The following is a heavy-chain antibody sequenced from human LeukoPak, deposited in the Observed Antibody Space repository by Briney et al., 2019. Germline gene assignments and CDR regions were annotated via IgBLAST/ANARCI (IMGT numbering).Heavy chain of an antibody. V-gene: IGHV3-23*01. Sequence: GGSLRLSCAASGVTFSSYGMSWVRQAPGKGLEWVSSISSTGGTTYYADSVKGRFTISRDNSKNTLYLQMNSLRAEDTGIYYCAKNGDRGAYCTGGTCYPYFYYYMDVWGKGTTVTI. CDR1: GVTFSSYG. CDR3: AKNGDRGAYCTGGTCYPYFYYYMDV. J-gene: IGHJ6*03. D-gene: IGHD2-15*01. CDR2: ISSTGGTT.